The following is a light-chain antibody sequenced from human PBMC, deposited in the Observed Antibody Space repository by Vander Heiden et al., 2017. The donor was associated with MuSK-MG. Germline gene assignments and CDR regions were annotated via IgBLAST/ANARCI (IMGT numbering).Light chain of an antibody. CDR1: SSDVGSYNL. CDR2: EVS. CDR3: CSYAGSSTVV. Sequence: QSALTQPASVSGSPGQSITISCTGTSSDVGSYNLVSWYQQHPGNAPKLMSYEVSKRPSGVSNRFSGSKSGNTASLTISGLQAEDEAYYYCCSYAGSSTVVFGGGTKLTVL. J-gene: IGLJ2*01. V-gene: IGLV2-23*02.